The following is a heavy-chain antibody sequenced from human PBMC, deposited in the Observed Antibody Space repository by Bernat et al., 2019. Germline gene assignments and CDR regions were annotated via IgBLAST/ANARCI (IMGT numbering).Heavy chain of an antibody. V-gene: IGHV3-30*04. CDR1: GFTFSSYA. CDR3: AKVRWVRTVTTLYFDY. Sequence: QVQLVESGGGVVQPGRSLRLSCAASGFTFSSYAIHWVRQAPGKGLEWVAVISYDGSNKYYADSVKGRFTISRDNSKNTLYLQMNSLRAEDTAVYYCAKVRWVRTVTTLYFDYWGQGTLVTVFS. CDR2: ISYDGSNK. D-gene: IGHD4-17*01. J-gene: IGHJ4*02.